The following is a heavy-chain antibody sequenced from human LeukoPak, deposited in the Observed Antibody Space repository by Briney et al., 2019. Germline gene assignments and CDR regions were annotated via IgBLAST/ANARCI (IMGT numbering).Heavy chain of an antibody. J-gene: IGHJ4*02. D-gene: IGHD3-10*01. CDR3: ASIGFGELSVFDY. Sequence: GGSLRLSCAASGFTFSSYWMHWVRQAPGKGLVWVSRINSDGSSTSYADSVKGRFTISKDNAKNTLYLQMNSLRAEDTAVYYCASIGFGELSVFDYWGKGTLVTVSS. V-gene: IGHV3-74*01. CDR2: INSDGSST. CDR1: GFTFSSYW.